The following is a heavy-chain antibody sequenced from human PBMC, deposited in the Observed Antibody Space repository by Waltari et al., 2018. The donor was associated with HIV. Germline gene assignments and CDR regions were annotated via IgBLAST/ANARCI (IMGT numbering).Heavy chain of an antibody. Sequence: QVYLAQSGSEIKRPGASVKLSCKTSGSTFTRFYLHWVRQAPGQGVHWVGVVSPEGGGGTVPPHFQDRLTLTADTSTDTAFLEMTKLTSADTAVYFCGRGSADYINYWGQGPLVIVS. CDR1: GSTFTRFY. CDR3: GRGSADYINY. J-gene: IGHJ4*02. D-gene: IGHD4-4*01. CDR2: VSPEGGGG. V-gene: IGHV1-46*03.